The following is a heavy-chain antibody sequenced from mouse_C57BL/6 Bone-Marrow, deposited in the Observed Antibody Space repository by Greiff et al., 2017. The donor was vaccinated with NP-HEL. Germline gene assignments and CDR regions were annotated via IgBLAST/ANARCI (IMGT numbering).Heavy chain of an antibody. D-gene: IGHD3-1*01. J-gene: IGHJ3*01. Sequence: VQLQQSGPVLVKPGASVKMSCKASGYTFTDYYMNWVKQSHGKSLEWIGVINPYNGGTSYNQKFKGKATLTVDKSSSTAYMELNSLTSEDSAVYYCASSGDGEPLAYWGQGTLVTVSA. V-gene: IGHV1-19*01. CDR1: GYTFTDYY. CDR3: ASSGDGEPLAY. CDR2: INPYNGGT.